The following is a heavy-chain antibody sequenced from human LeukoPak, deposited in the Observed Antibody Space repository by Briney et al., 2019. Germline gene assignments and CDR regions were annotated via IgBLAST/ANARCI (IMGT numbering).Heavy chain of an antibody. J-gene: IGHJ4*02. D-gene: IGHD2-21*01. V-gene: IGHV1-2*02. CDR2: INPNSGGT. Sequence: GASVKVSCKASGYTLTGHYMHWVRQAPGQGLEWMGWINPNSGGTNYAQKFQGRVTMTRDTSISTAYMELSRLRSDDTAVYYCATPLWSTFDYWGQGTLVTVSS. CDR1: GYTLTGHY. CDR3: ATPLWSTFDY.